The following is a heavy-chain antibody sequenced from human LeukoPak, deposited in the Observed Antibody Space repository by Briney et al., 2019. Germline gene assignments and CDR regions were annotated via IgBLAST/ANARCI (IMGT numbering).Heavy chain of an antibody. V-gene: IGHV3-23*01. D-gene: IGHD3-16*01. J-gene: IGHJ6*03. Sequence: GGSLRLSCAASGFTFSSYAMSWVRQAPGKGLEWVSAISGSGGSTYYADSVKGRFTISRDNSKNTLYLQMNGLRAEDTAVYYCAKHESGGDYYYYYYMDVWGKGTTVTVSS. CDR3: AKHESGGDYYYYYYMDV. CDR2: ISGSGGST. CDR1: GFTFSSYA.